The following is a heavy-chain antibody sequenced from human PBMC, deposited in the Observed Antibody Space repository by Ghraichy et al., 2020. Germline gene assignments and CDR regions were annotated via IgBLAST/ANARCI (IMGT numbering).Heavy chain of an antibody. CDR1: GFTFSTSA. CDR3: AREPGYGESHYYHYGMDV. CDR2: ASYGRNDE. Sequence: GRSLRLSCAASGFTFSTSAMHWVRQAPGKGLEWVAVASYGRNDEYYGDSVYGRFTISRDNSKNTLYLQMDSLRAEDTAVYYCAREPGYGESHYYHYGMDVWGQGTTVTVSS. V-gene: IGHV3-30*04. D-gene: IGHD5-12*01. J-gene: IGHJ6*02.